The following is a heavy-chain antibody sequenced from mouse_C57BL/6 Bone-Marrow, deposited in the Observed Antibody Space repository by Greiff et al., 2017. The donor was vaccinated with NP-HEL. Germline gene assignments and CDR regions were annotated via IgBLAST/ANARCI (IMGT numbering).Heavy chain of an antibody. Sequence: QVTLKESGPGILQPSQTLSLTCSFSGFSLSTFGMGVGWIRQPSGKGLEWLAHIWWDDDKYYNPALKSRLTISKDTSKNQVFLKIANVDTADTATYYCARKGVTYGSSNYAMDYWGQGTSVTVSS. V-gene: IGHV8-8*01. CDR1: GFSLSTFGMG. CDR2: IWWDDDK. J-gene: IGHJ4*01. D-gene: IGHD1-1*01. CDR3: ARKGVTYGSSNYAMDY.